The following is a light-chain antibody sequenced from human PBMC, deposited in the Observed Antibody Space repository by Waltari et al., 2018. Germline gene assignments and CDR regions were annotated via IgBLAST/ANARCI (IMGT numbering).Light chain of an antibody. CDR1: QSVSTY. J-gene: IGKJ4*01. Sequence: EIVLTQSPATLSLSPGERATLSCRASQSVSTYLGWYQQKPGRAPRLLIYDASNRATGIPARFSGSGSGTDFTLTISSLEPEDFAVYYCRQRSNWPLTFGGGTKVEIK. V-gene: IGKV3-11*01. CDR3: RQRSNWPLT. CDR2: DAS.